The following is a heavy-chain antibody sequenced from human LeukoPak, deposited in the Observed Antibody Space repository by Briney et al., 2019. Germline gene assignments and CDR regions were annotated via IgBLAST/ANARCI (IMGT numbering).Heavy chain of an antibody. CDR1: GYTFTNYD. D-gene: IGHD1-26*01. Sequence: ASVKVSCKASGYTFTNYDINWVRQATGQGLEWMGWMNPNSGNTGYAQKFQGRVTMTRNTSISTAYMELSSLRSEDTAVYYCARAVVVGATSSDYWGQGTLVTVSS. J-gene: IGHJ4*02. CDR3: ARAVVVGATSSDY. V-gene: IGHV1-8*01. CDR2: MNPNSGNT.